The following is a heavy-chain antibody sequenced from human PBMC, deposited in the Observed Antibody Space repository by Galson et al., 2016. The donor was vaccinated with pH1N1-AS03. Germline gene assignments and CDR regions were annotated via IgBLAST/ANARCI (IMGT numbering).Heavy chain of an antibody. J-gene: IGHJ5*02. CDR3: ARAYYGDFADWFDP. Sequence: LTLTCTFSGFSLSTSGVGVGWIRQAPGKALEWLAIIYWNDDIRYSPSLRNRLTITKDTSKSQVVLTMTNMDPVDTATYFCARAYYGDFADWFDPWGQGTLVTVSS. CDR1: GFSLSTSGVG. CDR2: IYWNDDI. D-gene: IGHD4-17*01. V-gene: IGHV2-5*01.